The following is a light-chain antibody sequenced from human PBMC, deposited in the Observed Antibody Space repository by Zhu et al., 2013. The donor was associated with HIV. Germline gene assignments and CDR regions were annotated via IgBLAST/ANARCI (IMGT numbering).Light chain of an antibody. CDR1: KIERKN. J-gene: IGLJ2*01. CDR3: QVWDSSMQV. CDR2: RDT. V-gene: IGLV3-9*01. Sequence: SYELTQPLSVSVALGQTARITCGGNKIERKNVHWYQQKPGQAPVLVIYRDTTRPSAIPERFSGSNSGNTATLTISRAQAGDEADYYCQVWDSSMQVFGGGTKLTVL.